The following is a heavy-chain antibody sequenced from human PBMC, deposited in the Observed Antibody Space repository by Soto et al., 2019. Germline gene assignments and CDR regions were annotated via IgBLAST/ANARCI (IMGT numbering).Heavy chain of an antibody. CDR3: ARGRGNYDFWSGYLGGSFDP. D-gene: IGHD3-3*01. Sequence: KPSETLSLTCAVYGGSFSVYYWSWIRHPPGKGLEWIGEINHSGSTNYNPSLKSRVTISVDTSKNQFSLKLSSVTAADTAVYYCARGRGNYDFWSGYLGGSFDPWGQGTLVTVSS. J-gene: IGHJ5*02. CDR1: GGSFSVYY. V-gene: IGHV4-34*01. CDR2: INHSGST.